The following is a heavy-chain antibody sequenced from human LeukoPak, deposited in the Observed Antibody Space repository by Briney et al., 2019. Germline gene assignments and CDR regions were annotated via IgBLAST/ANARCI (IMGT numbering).Heavy chain of an antibody. J-gene: IGHJ5*02. D-gene: IGHD3-22*01. Sequence: ASVKVSCKASGYTFTSYDINWVRQATGQGLEWMGWMNPNSGNTGYAQKFQGRVTITRNTSISTAYMELSSLRSEDTAVYYCARGLSREYYYDSSGYYPWGQGTLVTVSS. V-gene: IGHV1-8*03. CDR3: ARGLSREYYYDSSGYYP. CDR2: MNPNSGNT. CDR1: GYTFTSYD.